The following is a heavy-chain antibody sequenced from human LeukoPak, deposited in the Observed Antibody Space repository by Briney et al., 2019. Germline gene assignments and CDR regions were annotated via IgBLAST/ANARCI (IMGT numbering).Heavy chain of an antibody. Sequence: GGSLRLSCATSGFTVSSNYMNWVRQPPGKGLEWVSVIYSGGSTYYSDSVKGRFTISRDNSRNTLYLQMNSLRAEDTAVYYCARLSDYDSGFGYWGQGTLVTVSS. CDR1: GFTVSSNY. V-gene: IGHV3-53*01. J-gene: IGHJ4*02. CDR2: IYSGGST. CDR3: ARLSDYDSGFGY. D-gene: IGHD5-12*01.